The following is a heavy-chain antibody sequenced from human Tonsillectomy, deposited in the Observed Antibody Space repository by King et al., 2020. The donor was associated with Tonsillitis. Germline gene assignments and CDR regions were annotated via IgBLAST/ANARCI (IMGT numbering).Heavy chain of an antibody. J-gene: IGHJ4*02. V-gene: IGHV3-21*01. Sequence: VQLVESGGGLVKPGGSLRLYCAASGFTFSNYSMHWVRQAPGKWLEWLSSISSRSSFIDYADSLKGRFTISRDNAKNSLYLKMNSLRVEDTAVYYCARDGYPNYFDYWGQGTLVTVSS. CDR2: ISSRSSFI. D-gene: IGHD5-12*01. CDR1: GFTFSNYS. CDR3: ARDGYPNYFDY.